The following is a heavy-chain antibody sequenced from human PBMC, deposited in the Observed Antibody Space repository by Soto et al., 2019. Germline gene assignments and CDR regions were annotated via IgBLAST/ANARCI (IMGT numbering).Heavy chain of an antibody. V-gene: IGHV1-69*01. D-gene: IGHD5-18*01. CDR2: LIPIFGTA. CDR3: ATRGYSYGTYYYYGMDV. J-gene: IGHJ6*02. CDR1: GGTFSSYA. Sequence: QVQLVQSGAEVKKPGSSVKVSCKASGGTFSSYAISWVRQAPGQGLEWMGGLIPIFGTANYAQKFQGRVTITADESTSTAYMELSSLRSEDTAVYYCATRGYSYGTYYYYGMDVWGQGTTVTVSS.